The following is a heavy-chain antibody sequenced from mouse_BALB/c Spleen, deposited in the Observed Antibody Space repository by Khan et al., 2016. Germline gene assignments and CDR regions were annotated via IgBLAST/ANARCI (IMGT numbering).Heavy chain of an antibody. J-gene: IGHJ2*01. CDR1: GFSLTTYG. V-gene: IGHV2-9*02. CDR2: IWAGGSS. Sequence: QVQLKESGPGLVAPSQSLSITCTVSGFSLTTYGVHWVRQPPGKGLEWLGVIWAGGSSNYNSALMYSLSISKDNSKSQVFLKMNSLQTDDTATYYCARDRYYGTAYFDYWGQGTTLTVSS. CDR3: ARDRYYGTAYFDY. D-gene: IGHD1-1*01.